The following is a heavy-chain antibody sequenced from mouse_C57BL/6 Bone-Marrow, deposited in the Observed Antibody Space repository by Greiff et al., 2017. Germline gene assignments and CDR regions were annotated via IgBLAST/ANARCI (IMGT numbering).Heavy chain of an antibody. J-gene: IGHJ4*01. CDR2: INYDGSST. Sequence: DVHLVESEGGLVQPGSSMKLSCTASGFTFSDYYMAWVRQVPEKGLEWVANINYDGSSTYYLDSLKSRFIISRDNAKNILYLQMSSLKSEDTATYYCARDRGFYYAMDYGGQGTSVTVSS. CDR1: GFTFSDYY. D-gene: IGHD3-1*01. CDR3: ARDRGFYYAMDY. V-gene: IGHV5-16*01.